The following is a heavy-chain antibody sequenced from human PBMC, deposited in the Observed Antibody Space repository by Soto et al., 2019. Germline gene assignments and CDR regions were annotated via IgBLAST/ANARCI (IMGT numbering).Heavy chain of an antibody. V-gene: IGHV1-18*01. CDR2: IGAYNGNT. D-gene: IGHD2-15*01. Sequence: QVQLVQSGAEVKKPGASVKVSCKASGYTFTSYGISWVRQAPGQGLEWMGWIGAYNGNTNYAQKRQGRVTMTTDTSTSTAYMELRSLRSDDTAVYYCARDARGYLFSGAFDIWGQGTMVTVSS. CDR3: ARDARGYLFSGAFDI. J-gene: IGHJ3*02. CDR1: GYTFTSYG.